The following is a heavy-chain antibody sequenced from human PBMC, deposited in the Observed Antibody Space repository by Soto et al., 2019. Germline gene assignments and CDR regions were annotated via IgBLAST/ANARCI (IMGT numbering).Heavy chain of an antibody. CDR3: AKDLGQGDFWSGFRGFDY. J-gene: IGHJ4*02. V-gene: IGHV3-9*01. D-gene: IGHD3-3*01. Sequence: PGGSLRLSCAASGFTFDDYAMHWVRQAPGKGLEWVSGISWNSGSIGYADSVKGRFTISRDNAKNSLYLQMNSLRAEDTALYYCAKDLGQGDFWSGFRGFDYWGQGTLVTVSS. CDR2: ISWNSGSI. CDR1: GFTFDDYA.